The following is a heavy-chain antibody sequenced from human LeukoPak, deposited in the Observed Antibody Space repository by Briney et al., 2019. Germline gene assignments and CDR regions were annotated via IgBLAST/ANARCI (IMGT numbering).Heavy chain of an antibody. D-gene: IGHD3-10*01. CDR3: AREAYYGSGSYWTGYYYYGMDV. V-gene: IGHV1-8*01. CDR2: VNPNSGNT. Sequence: ASVKVSCKASGYTFTSYDINWVRQATGQGLEWMGWVNPNSGNTGYAQKFQGRVTMTRNTSISTAYMELSSLRSEDTAVYYCAREAYYGSGSYWTGYYYYGMDVWGQGTTVTVSS. CDR1: GYTFTSYD. J-gene: IGHJ6*02.